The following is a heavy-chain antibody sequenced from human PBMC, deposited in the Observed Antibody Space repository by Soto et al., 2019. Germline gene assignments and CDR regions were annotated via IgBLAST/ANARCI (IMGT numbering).Heavy chain of an antibody. CDR1: GFTFSDYY. CDR2: ISSSGSTI. V-gene: IGHV3-11*01. Sequence: GGSLRLSCAASGFTFSDYYMSWIRQAPGKGLEWVSYISSSGSTIYYADSVKGRFTISRDNAKNSLYLQMNSLRAEDTAVYYCALGYCSGGSCYYYQNYYYYMDVWGKGTTVTVSS. CDR3: ALGYCSGGSCYYYQNYYYYMDV. J-gene: IGHJ6*03. D-gene: IGHD2-15*01.